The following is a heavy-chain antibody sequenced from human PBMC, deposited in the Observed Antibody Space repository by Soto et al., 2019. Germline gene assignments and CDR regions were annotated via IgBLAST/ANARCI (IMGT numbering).Heavy chain of an antibody. CDR3: ARDRDDYGSGNYYNRIDF. CDR2: IIPIFGTP. D-gene: IGHD3-10*01. V-gene: IGHV1-69*01. Sequence: QVQLVQSGAEVKKPGSSVKVSCKASGGIFSTYAISRLRQAPGQGLEWMGGIIPIFGTPNYAQRFQGRVTITADASTTTSDMELRRLKSEDTAVYYCARDRDDYGSGNYYNRIDFWGQGTLVTVSS. J-gene: IGHJ4*02. CDR1: GGIFSTYA.